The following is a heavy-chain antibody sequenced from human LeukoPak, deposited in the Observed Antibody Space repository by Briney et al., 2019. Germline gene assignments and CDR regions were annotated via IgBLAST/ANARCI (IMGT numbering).Heavy chain of an antibody. CDR2: ISSGGGVT. Sequence: GGSLRLSCVASDFTFRTYSMIWGRQTPGTGLEWISYISSGGGVTHYAESVKGRFSISRDNAKNSLFLQMNRLKDEDTAVYYCARVGVGDWGSVWDHWGQGVRVTVSS. V-gene: IGHV3-48*02. CDR1: DFTFRTYS. D-gene: IGHD3-16*01. CDR3: ARVGVGDWGSVWDH. J-gene: IGHJ4*02.